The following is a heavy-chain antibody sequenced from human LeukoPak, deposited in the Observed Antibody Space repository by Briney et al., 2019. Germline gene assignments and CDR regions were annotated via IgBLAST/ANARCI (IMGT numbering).Heavy chain of an antibody. Sequence: SETLSLTCTVSGGSISSYYWSWIRQPPGKGLEWIGYIYYSGSTNYNPSLKSRVTISVDTSKNQFSLKLSSVTAADTAVYYCARQGYYYDSSVDYWGQGTLVTVSS. CDR3: ARQGYYYDSSVDY. D-gene: IGHD3-22*01. V-gene: IGHV4-59*08. J-gene: IGHJ4*02. CDR2: IYYSGST. CDR1: GGSISSYY.